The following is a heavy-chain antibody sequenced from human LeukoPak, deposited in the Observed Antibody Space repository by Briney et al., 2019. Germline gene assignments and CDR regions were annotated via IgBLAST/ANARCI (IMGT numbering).Heavy chain of an antibody. V-gene: IGHV3-7*05. CDR3: ARNRFRFDY. Sequence: GGSLRLSCAASGFTFSSYWMSWVRQAPGKGLEWVARIKEDGSEKYYVDSAKGRFTISRDNAKNSLYLQMNSLRAEDTAVYYCARNRFRFDYWGQGILVTVSS. CDR1: GFTFSSYW. D-gene: IGHD3-16*02. CDR2: IKEDGSEK. J-gene: IGHJ4*02.